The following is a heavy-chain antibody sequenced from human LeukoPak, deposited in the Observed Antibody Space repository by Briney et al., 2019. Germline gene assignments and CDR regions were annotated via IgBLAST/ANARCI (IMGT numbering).Heavy chain of an antibody. CDR3: ARHAEYGDYVGC. CDR1: GGSISSYY. CDR2: IYYSGST. Sequence: SETLSLTCTVSGGSISSYYWSWIRQPPGKGLEWIGYIYYSGSTNYNPSLKSRVTISVDTSKNQFSLKLSSVTAADTAVYYCARHAEYGDYVGCWGQGTLVTVSS. J-gene: IGHJ4*02. V-gene: IGHV4-59*08. D-gene: IGHD4-17*01.